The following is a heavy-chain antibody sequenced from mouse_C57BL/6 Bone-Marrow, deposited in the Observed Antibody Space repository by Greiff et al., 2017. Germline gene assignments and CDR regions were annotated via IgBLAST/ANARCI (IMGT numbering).Heavy chain of an antibody. CDR1: GYAFSSSW. D-gene: IGHD1-1*01. CDR3: ARGMYYGYAKDI. J-gene: IGHJ4*01. V-gene: IGHV1-82*01. CDR2: IYPGDGDT. Sequence: QVQLQQSGPELVKPGASVKISCKASGYAFSSSWMNWVKQRPGKGLEWIGRIYPGDGDTTYNGRFKGKATLTVDNSSSTAYMQLSGLTSEDSAVYYCARGMYYGYAKDIWGQGTSVTVTA.